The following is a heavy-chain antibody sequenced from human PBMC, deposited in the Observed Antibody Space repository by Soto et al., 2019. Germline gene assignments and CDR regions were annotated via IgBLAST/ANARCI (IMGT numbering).Heavy chain of an antibody. CDR1: GMTFSSHG. J-gene: IGHJ6*03. CDR2: IWDDGSNK. V-gene: IGHV3-33*01. D-gene: IGHD1-7*01. Sequence: QVQLVESGGGVVQPGTSLRLSCAASGMTFSSHGMHWVRQAPGKGLEWVAVIWDDGSNKYHADSVKGRFTISRDNSKSNLYLQMDSLRAEDTAVYYCARHRGTIDHYYMDVWGKGTTVTVSS. CDR3: ARHRGTIDHYYMDV.